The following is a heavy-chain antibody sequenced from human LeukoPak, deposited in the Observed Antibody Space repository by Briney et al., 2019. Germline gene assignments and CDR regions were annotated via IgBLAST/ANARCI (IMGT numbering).Heavy chain of an antibody. CDR2: IIPIFGTA. Sequence: GASVKVSCKASGGTFSSYAIGWVRQAPGQGLEWMGGIIPIFGTANYAQKFQGRVTITADESTSTAYMELSSLRSEDTAVYYCAAYYDSSGYYSYGPLDYWGQGTLVTVSS. V-gene: IGHV1-69*13. D-gene: IGHD3-22*01. CDR3: AAYYDSSGYYSYGPLDY. CDR1: GGTFSSYA. J-gene: IGHJ4*02.